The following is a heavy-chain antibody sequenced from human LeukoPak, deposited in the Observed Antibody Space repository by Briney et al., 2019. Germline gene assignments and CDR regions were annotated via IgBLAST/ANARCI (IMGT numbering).Heavy chain of an antibody. CDR2: ISDDGGRK. V-gene: IGHV3-30*04. CDR3: ATLPDTATPHFDY. D-gene: IGHD5-18*01. J-gene: IGHJ4*02. Sequence: PPGGSLRLSCAASGFTFSGYPMHWVRQAPGKGLDWVAIISDDGGRKFYADSVKGRFTISRDNSKNTLYLQMNGLRAEDTAVYYCATLPDTATPHFDYWGQGTLVTVSS. CDR1: GFTFSGYP.